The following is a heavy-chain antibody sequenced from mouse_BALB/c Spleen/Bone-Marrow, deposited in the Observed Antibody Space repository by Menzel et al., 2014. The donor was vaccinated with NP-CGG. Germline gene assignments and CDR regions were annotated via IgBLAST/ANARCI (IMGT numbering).Heavy chain of an antibody. Sequence: DLVKPGASVKLSCTASGYTFNSYWINWIQQRPGQGLEWIGRIAPGSGSTYYNELIKGKATLTVDTSSSTAYNQLSSLSSEDSAVYYCARFPSYYGNGGAMDYWGQGTSVTVSP. V-gene: IGHV1S41*01. CDR2: IAPGSGST. CDR3: ARFPSYYGNGGAMDY. J-gene: IGHJ4*01. D-gene: IGHD2-1*01. CDR1: GYTFNSYW.